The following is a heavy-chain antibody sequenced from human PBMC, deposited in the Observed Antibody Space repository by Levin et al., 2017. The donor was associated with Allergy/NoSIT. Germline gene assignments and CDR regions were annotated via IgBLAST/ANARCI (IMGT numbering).Heavy chain of an antibody. CDR2: IYHSGST. V-gene: IGHV4-30-2*01. CDR3: ARDTVARYWYFDL. D-gene: IGHD5-12*01. CDR1: GGSISSGGYS. Sequence: SETLSLTCAVSGGSISSGGYSWSWIRQPPGKGLEWIGYIYHSGSTYYNPSLKSRVTISVDRSKNQFSLKLSSVTAADTAVYYCARDTVARYWYFDLWGRGTLVTVSS. J-gene: IGHJ2*01.